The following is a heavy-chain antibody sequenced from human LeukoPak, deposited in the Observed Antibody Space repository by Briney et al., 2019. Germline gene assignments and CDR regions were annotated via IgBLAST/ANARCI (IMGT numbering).Heavy chain of an antibody. V-gene: IGHV4-59*01. CDR3: ARVIYDSSGFDY. D-gene: IGHD3-22*01. CDR2: VYYSGST. Sequence: PSETLSLTCTVSGGSISSYYWSWIRQPPGKGLEWIGYVYYSGSTNYNASLKSRVTISVDTSKNQFSLKLNSVTAADTAVYYCARVIYDSSGFDYWGQGTLVTVSS. CDR1: GGSISSYY. J-gene: IGHJ4*02.